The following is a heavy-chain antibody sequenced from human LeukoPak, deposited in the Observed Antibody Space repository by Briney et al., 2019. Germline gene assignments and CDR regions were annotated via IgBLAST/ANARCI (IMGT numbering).Heavy chain of an antibody. D-gene: IGHD3-9*01. V-gene: IGHV1-69*13. CDR3: ARAYYDILTGPAGYYYGMDV. J-gene: IGHJ6*02. CDR1: GGTCSSYA. Sequence: SVKVSCKASGGTCSSYAISWVRQAPGQELEWMGGIIPIFGTANYAQKFQGRVTITADESTSTAYMELSSLRSEDTAVYYCARAYYDILTGPAGYYYGMDVWGQGTTVTVSS. CDR2: IIPIFGTA.